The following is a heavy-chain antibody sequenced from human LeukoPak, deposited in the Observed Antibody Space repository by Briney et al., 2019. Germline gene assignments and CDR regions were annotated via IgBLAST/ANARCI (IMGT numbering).Heavy chain of an antibody. Sequence: ASVKVSCKASGYTFTSYAMHWVRQAPGQRLEWMGWINAGNGNTKYSQKFQGRVTITRDTSASTAYMELSSLRSEDTAVYYCAGDLHPEGGYYGMDVWGQGTTVTVSS. CDR2: INAGNGNT. J-gene: IGHJ6*02. V-gene: IGHV1-3*01. CDR1: GYTFTSYA. D-gene: IGHD2-15*01. CDR3: AGDLHPEGGYYGMDV.